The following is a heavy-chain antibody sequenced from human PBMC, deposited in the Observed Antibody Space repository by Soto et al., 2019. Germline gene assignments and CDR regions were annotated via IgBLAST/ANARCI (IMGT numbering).Heavy chain of an antibody. CDR2: MSHIGGV. CDR1: GVSIGSNYY. Sequence: QVLLQESGPGLVQPSGTLSLSCVVSGVSIGSNYYWGWVRQPPGKGLEWLGDMSHIGGVNYNPSLKSPITMSMDKSQHQFALKLNSVTAADKAVYYCARSLGWYAIDYWGQGALVIVSS. D-gene: IGHD6-19*01. J-gene: IGHJ4*02. CDR3: ARSLGWYAIDY. V-gene: IGHV4-4*02.